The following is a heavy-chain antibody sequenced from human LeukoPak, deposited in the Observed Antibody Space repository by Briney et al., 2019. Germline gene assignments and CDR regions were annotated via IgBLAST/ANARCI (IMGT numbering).Heavy chain of an antibody. V-gene: IGHV1-2*02. CDR3: ARDPHPTYFYDSSGYTDY. D-gene: IGHD3-22*01. Sequence: GASVKVSCKASGYTFTGYYMHWVRQAPRQGLEWMGWINPNSGGTNYAQKFQGRVTMTRDTSISTAYMELSRLRSDDTAVYYCARDPHPTYFYDSSGYTDYWGQGTLVTVSS. CDR2: INPNSGGT. J-gene: IGHJ4*02. CDR1: GYTFTGYY.